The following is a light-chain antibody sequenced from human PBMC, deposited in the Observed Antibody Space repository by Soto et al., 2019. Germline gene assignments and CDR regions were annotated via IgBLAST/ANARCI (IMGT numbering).Light chain of an antibody. CDR1: SSDVGGYSY. CDR3: CSYAGGYIFV. CDR2: DVT. Sequence: QSALTQPASVSGSPGQSITISCTGTSSDVGGYSYVSWYQQHPGKAPKLIIYDVTKRPSGVPDRFSGSKSGNTASLTISGLQAEDEVDYYCCSYAGGYIFVFGTGTKLTVL. J-gene: IGLJ1*01. V-gene: IGLV2-11*01.